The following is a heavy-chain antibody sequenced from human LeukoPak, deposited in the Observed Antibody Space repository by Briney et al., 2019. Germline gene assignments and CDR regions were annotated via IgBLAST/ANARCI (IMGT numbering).Heavy chain of an antibody. V-gene: IGHV1-2*02. CDR3: ARGRILGTAMAGY. Sequence: ASVKVSCKASGYTFTGYYMHWVRQAPGQGLEWMGWINPNSGGTNYAQKFQGRVTMTRDTSISTAYMELSRLRSDDTAVYYCARGRILGTAMAGYWGQGTLVTVSS. D-gene: IGHD5-18*01. J-gene: IGHJ4*02. CDR2: INPNSGGT. CDR1: GYTFTGYY.